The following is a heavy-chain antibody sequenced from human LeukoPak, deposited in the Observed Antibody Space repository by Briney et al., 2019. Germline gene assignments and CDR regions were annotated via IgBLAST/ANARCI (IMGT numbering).Heavy chain of an antibody. D-gene: IGHD2-2*01. CDR2: IYYSGSA. CDR1: GGSISSSSYY. Sequence: PSETLCLTCTVSGGSISSSSYYWGWIRQPPGKGLEWIGSIYYSGSAYYNPSLKSRVTISVDTSNNQFSLKLSSVTAADTAVYYCARQLVVVVPAEFDYWGQGTLVTVSS. CDR3: ARQLVVVVPAEFDY. J-gene: IGHJ4*02. V-gene: IGHV4-39*01.